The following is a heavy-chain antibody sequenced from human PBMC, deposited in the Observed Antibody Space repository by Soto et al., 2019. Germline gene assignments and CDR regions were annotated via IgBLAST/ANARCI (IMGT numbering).Heavy chain of an antibody. CDR1: GFTFSSYS. Sequence: GGSLRLSCAASGFTFSSYSMNWVRQAPGKGLEWVSSISSSSSYIYYADSVKGRFTISRDNAKNSLYLQMNSLRAEDTAVYYWAAGVAATFDAFDIWGQGTMVTVSS. V-gene: IGHV3-21*01. CDR2: ISSSSSYI. D-gene: IGHD2-15*01. J-gene: IGHJ3*02. CDR3: AAGVAATFDAFDI.